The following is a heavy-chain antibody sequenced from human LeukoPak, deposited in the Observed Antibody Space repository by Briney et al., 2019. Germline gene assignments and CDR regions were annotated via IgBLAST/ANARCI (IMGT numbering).Heavy chain of an antibody. J-gene: IGHJ2*01. Sequence: KPSETLSLTCAVYGGSFSGYYWNWLRQPPGKGLEWIGEINHSGSTNYNPSLKSRVTISVDTSKNQFSLKLSSVTAADTAVYYCARGLLLRLWYFDLWGRGTLVTVSS. CDR3: ARGLLLRLWYFDL. CDR1: GGSFSGYY. CDR2: INHSGST. D-gene: IGHD3-22*01. V-gene: IGHV4-34*01.